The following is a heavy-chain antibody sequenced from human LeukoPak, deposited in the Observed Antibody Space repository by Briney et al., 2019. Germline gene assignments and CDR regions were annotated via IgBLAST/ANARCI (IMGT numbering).Heavy chain of an antibody. D-gene: IGHD4/OR15-4a*01. CDR2: IKQDGSEK. CDR3: ARGGGYGAIYDYYGMDV. V-gene: IGHV3-7*01. Sequence: QPGGSLRLSCAASGFTFSSYWMSSVRQAPGKGLERVANIKQDGSEKYYVDSVKGRFNISRDNAKTSLYLQMNSLRAEDTAVYYCARGGGYGAIYDYYGMDVWGQGTTVTVSS. J-gene: IGHJ6*02. CDR1: GFTFSSYW.